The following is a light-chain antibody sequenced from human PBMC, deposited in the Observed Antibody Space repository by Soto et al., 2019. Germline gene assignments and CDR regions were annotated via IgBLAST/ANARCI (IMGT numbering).Light chain of an antibody. CDR2: DVS. Sequence: QYALTQPASVSGSPGQSITLSCTGTSSDVGAYNSVSWYQQHPGKAPKLIIYDVSTRPSGVSNRFSGSKSGNTAFLTISGLQAEDEADYYCSSSTTSTTRVFGAGTKLTVL. CDR1: SSDVGAYNS. CDR3: SSSTTSTTRV. V-gene: IGLV2-14*03. J-gene: IGLJ1*01.